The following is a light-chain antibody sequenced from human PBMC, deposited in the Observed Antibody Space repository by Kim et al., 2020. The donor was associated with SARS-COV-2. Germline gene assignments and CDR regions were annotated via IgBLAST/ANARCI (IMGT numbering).Light chain of an antibody. CDR3: ATWDDSLNGAV. CDR1: SSNIGANI. V-gene: IGLV1-44*01. CDR2: SND. Sequence: QSVLTQPPSASGTPGQNVSISCSGTSSNIGANIVSWYQQVSGAAPKLLIFSNDQRPSGVPDRFAGSTSGTSASLAISALRSDDEADYYCATWDDSLNGAVFGGGTQLTVL. J-gene: IGLJ3*02.